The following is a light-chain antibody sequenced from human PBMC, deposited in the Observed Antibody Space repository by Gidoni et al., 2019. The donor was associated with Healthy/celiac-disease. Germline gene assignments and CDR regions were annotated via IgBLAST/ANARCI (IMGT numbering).Light chain of an antibody. V-gene: IGKV1-39*01. CDR3: QQSYSTGFT. J-gene: IGKJ3*01. CDR1: QSISSY. Sequence: DIQMTQSPSSLSASVGDRVTITFRARQSISSYLNCYQQKPGKAPKLLIYAASSLQSGVPSRFSGSGTGTDFTLTISRLEHEDFANYYCQQSYSTGFTFGPGTKVDIK. CDR2: AAS.